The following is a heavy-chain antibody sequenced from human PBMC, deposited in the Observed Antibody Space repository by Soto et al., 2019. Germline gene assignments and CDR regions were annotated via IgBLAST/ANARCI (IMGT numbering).Heavy chain of an antibody. Sequence: KPSETLSLTCTVSGGSISSYYWSWIRQPPGKGLEWIGYIYYSGSTNYNPSLKSRVTISVDTSKNQFSLKLSSVTAADTAVYYCARDHVLVEKDYYYYYGMDVWGQGTTVTVSS. V-gene: IGHV4-59*01. CDR2: IYYSGST. D-gene: IGHD2-8*02. CDR3: ARDHVLVEKDYYYYYGMDV. J-gene: IGHJ6*02. CDR1: GGSISSYY.